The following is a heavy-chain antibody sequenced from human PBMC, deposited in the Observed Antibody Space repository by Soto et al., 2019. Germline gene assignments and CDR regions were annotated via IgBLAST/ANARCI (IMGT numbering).Heavy chain of an antibody. D-gene: IGHD3-10*01. CDR3: ARGTSLRGVSAATHEY. Sequence: QVQLMQSGAEVKKPGASVKVSCKASGYTFTDYYMHWVRQAPGQGLEWMGWINTNSGETTYGEKFQGRVTLTRDTSISTAYMELSRLESDDTAVFYCARGTSLRGVSAATHEYWGQGTLVTVSS. CDR1: GYTFTDYY. CDR2: INTNSGET. J-gene: IGHJ4*02. V-gene: IGHV1-2*02.